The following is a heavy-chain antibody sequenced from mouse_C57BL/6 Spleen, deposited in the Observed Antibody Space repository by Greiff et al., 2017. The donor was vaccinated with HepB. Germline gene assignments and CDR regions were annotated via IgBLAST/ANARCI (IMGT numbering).Heavy chain of an antibody. CDR3: TSYGSSLDY. CDR2: IYPGNSDT. CDR1: GYTFTSYW. D-gene: IGHD1-1*01. J-gene: IGHJ2*01. Sequence: VQLQQSGTVLARPGASVKMSCKTSGYTFTSYWMHWVKQRPGQGLEWIGAIYPGNSDTSYNQKFKGKAKLTAVTSASTAYMELSSLTNEDSAVYYCTSYGSSLDYWGQGTTLTVSS. V-gene: IGHV1-5*01.